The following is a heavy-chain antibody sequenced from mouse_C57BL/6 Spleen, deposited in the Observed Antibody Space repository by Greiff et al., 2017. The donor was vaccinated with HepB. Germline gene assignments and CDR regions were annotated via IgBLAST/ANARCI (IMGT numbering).Heavy chain of an antibody. CDR2: INPGSGGT. J-gene: IGHJ2*01. CDR3: ARWHSNYFDY. CDR1: GYAFTNYL. Sequence: QVQLQQSGAELVRPGTSVKVSCKASGYAFTNYLIEWVKQRPGQGLEWIGVINPGSGGTNYNEKFKGKATLTADKSSSTAYMQLSSLTSEDSAVYFCARWHSNYFDYWGQGNTLTVSS. D-gene: IGHD2-5*01. V-gene: IGHV1-54*01.